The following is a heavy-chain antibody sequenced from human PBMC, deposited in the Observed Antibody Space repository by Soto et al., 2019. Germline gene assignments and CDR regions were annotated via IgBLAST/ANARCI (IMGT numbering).Heavy chain of an antibody. CDR2: ISASGGST. J-gene: IGHJ4*02. V-gene: IGHV3-23*01. D-gene: IGHD1-26*01. Sequence: GGSLRLSCAASGFTFSSYALSWVRQAPGKGLEWVSVISASGGSTYHVDSVKGRFTISRDNSKNTLYLQMNSLRAEDTAVYYCAKAPNGWELIALDYWGQGTLVTVS. CDR3: AKAPNGWELIALDY. CDR1: GFTFSSYA.